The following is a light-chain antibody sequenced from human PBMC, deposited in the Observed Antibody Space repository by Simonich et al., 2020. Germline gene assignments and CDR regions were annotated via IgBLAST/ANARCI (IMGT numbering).Light chain of an antibody. CDR2: DAS. Sequence: EIVLTQSPGTLSLSPGERATLSCRASQRVSSSYLAWYQQKPGLAPRLLIYDASSRATGIPDRFSGSGSGTDFTLTISSLEPEDFAVYYCQQRSNWWTFGQGTKVEIK. CDR1: QRVSSSY. V-gene: IGKV3D-20*02. J-gene: IGKJ1*01. CDR3: QQRSNWWT.